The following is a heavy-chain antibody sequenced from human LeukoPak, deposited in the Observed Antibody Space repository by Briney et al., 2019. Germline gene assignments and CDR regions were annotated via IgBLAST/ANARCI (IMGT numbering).Heavy chain of an antibody. Sequence: GGSLRLSCAVSGFTLSSYAMRWVRQAPGEGLEWVSGISGSGGATYYADSVKGPLTISRDNSKNTLYLQMNSLRAEDTAVYYCAKDPVMGGIFTGYYFYWGQGTLVTVSS. CDR1: GFTLSSYA. V-gene: IGHV3-23*01. CDR2: ISGSGGAT. CDR3: AKDPVMGGIFTGYYFY. J-gene: IGHJ1*01. D-gene: IGHD3-9*01.